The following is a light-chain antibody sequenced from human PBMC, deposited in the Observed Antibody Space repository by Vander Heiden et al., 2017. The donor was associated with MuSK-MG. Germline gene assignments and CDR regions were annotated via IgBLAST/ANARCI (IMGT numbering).Light chain of an antibody. CDR1: QSISSY. CDR2: AAS. CDR3: QQSYSTPRT. V-gene: IGKV1-39*01. Sequence: DPQLTQPPSSLSASVGDRVTITCRASQSISSYLNWYQQKPGKAPKLLIYAASSLQSGVPSRFSGSGSGTDFTLTISSLQPEDFATYYCQQSYSTPRTFGQGTKLEIK. J-gene: IGKJ2*01.